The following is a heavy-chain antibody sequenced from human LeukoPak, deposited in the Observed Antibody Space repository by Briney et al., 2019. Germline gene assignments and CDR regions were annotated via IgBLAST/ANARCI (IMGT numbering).Heavy chain of an antibody. CDR2: IYYSGST. CDR1: GGSISSSSYY. D-gene: IGHD3-22*01. CDR3: ARSSYYDSSLLDY. J-gene: IGHJ4*02. V-gene: IGHV4-39*01. Sequence: SETLSLTCTVSGGSISSSSYYWGWIRQPPGKGLEWIGSIYYSGSTYYNPSLKSRVTISVDTSKNQFSLKLSSVTAADTAVYYCARSSYYDSSLLDYWGQGSLVTVSS.